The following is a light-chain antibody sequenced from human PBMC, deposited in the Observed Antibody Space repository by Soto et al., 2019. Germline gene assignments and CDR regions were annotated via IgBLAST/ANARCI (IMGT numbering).Light chain of an antibody. V-gene: IGKV1-33*01. CDR2: GAS. J-gene: IGKJ3*01. Sequence: DIQMTQSPSSLSASVGARISITCQASQDIRTSLSWFQQKPGRAPKLLIYGASNLETGVPSRFRGSGSGTDFTFSISSLQPEDIATYYCQRYNNLPPFTFGPGTKVDIK. CDR3: QRYNNLPPFT. CDR1: QDIRTS.